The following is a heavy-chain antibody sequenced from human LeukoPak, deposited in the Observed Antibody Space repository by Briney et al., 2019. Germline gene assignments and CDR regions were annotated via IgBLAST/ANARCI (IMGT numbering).Heavy chain of an antibody. J-gene: IGHJ5*02. CDR1: GYTFTSYY. Sequence: GASVKVSCKASGYTFTSYYIHWVRQAPGQGLEWMGIINPNSGTTSYAQKFQGRVILSRDTSTSLVYMEVISLRSEDTAVYYCARDAHSGSYWYNWFDPWGQGTLVTVSS. V-gene: IGHV1-46*01. CDR3: ARDAHSGSYWYNWFDP. CDR2: INPNSGTT. D-gene: IGHD1-26*01.